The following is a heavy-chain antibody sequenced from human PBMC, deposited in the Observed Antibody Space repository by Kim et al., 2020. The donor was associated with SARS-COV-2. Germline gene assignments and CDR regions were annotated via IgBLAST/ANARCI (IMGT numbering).Heavy chain of an antibody. D-gene: IGHD3-16*01. Sequence: NTNYAQKRQGRVTMTTDTSTSTAYMELRSLRSDDTAVYYCARAPTFAFDIWGQGTMVTVSS. CDR2: NT. CDR3: ARAPTFAFDI. J-gene: IGHJ3*02. V-gene: IGHV1-18*01.